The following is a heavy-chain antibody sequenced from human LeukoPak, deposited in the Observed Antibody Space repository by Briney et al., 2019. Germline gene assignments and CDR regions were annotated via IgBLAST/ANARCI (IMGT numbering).Heavy chain of an antibody. CDR1: GFTFSSYG. CDR3: AKVLLWFGELLYFDY. D-gene: IGHD3-10*01. CDR2: ISGSGGST. Sequence: GGSLRLSCAASGFTFSSYGMSWVRQAPGKGLEWVSAISGSGGSTYYADSVKGRFTISRDNSKNTLYLQMNSLRAEDTAVYYCAKVLLWFGELLYFDYWGQGTLVTVSS. J-gene: IGHJ4*02. V-gene: IGHV3-23*01.